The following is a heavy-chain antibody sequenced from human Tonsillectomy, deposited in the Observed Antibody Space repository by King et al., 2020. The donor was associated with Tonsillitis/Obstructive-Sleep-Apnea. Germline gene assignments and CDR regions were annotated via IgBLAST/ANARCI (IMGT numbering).Heavy chain of an antibody. D-gene: IGHD7-27*01. J-gene: IGHJ4*02. CDR3: ATLGLGIGADYFDY. CDR2: INYRGST. Sequence: QLQEAGPGLVKPSETLSLTCIVSGGSISSGDYYWGWSRQPPGEGLEWIGSINYRGSTYYNPSLKSPVTISVDTSKSQFSLKLNSVTAADTAVYYCATLGLGIGADYFDYWGQGTLVTVSS. V-gene: IGHV4-39*01. CDR1: GGSISSGDYY.